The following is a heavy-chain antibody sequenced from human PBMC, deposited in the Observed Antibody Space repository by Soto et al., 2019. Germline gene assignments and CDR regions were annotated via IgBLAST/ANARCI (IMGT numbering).Heavy chain of an antibody. D-gene: IGHD5-18*01. CDR1: GGSISSGDYY. CDR3: ARGYSYGYDCYFDY. J-gene: IGHJ4*02. Sequence: PSETLSLTCTVSGGSISSGDYYWSWIRQPPGKGLEWIGYIYYSGSTYYNPSLKSRVTISVDTSKNQFSLKLSSVTAADTAVYYCARGYSYGYDCYFDYWGQGTLVTVS. CDR2: IYYSGST. V-gene: IGHV4-30-4*01.